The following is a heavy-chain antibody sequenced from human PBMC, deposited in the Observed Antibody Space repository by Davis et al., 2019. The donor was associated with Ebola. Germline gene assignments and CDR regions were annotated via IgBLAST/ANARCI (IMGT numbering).Heavy chain of an antibody. D-gene: IGHD3-3*01. J-gene: IGHJ6*02. CDR3: TRVYYDFWSGYPNQYYYYYGMDV. CDR2: VNHSGIT. CDR1: GGSFSGYY. V-gene: IGHV4-34*01. Sequence: SETLSLTCAVYGGSFSGYYWSWIRQSPGKGRQWIGEVNHSGITNYNQSLKSRVTISLDRSKNQFSLRLTSVTAADTAVYYCTRVYYDFWSGYPNQYYYYYGMDVWGQGTTVTVSS.